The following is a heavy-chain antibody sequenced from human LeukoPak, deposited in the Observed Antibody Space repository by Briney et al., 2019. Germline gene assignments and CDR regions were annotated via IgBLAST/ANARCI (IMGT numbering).Heavy chain of an antibody. Sequence: ASVKVSCKAFGHIFTGYHLHWVRQAPGQGLEWMGWINPNSGGTNYAQKFQGRVTLTRDTSIAIAYMELSRLRSDDTAVYYCARSYYGSGSSLIDYWGQGTLVTVSS. CDR1: GHIFTGYH. J-gene: IGHJ4*02. CDR2: INPNSGGT. CDR3: ARSYYGSGSSLIDY. D-gene: IGHD3-10*01. V-gene: IGHV1-2*02.